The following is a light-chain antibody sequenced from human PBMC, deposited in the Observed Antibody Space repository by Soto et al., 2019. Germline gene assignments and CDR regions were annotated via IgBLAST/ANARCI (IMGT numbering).Light chain of an antibody. CDR3: SSYTSSSTRV. CDR2: EVS. CDR1: SSDVGGYNY. Sequence: QSALTQPASVSGSPGQSITISCTGTSSDVGGYNYVSWYQQHPGKAPKLIIYEVSNRPSGISDRFSGSTSGNTASLTISGLQAEDEADYYCSSYTSSSTRVFGGGTKVTVL. V-gene: IGLV2-14*01. J-gene: IGLJ2*01.